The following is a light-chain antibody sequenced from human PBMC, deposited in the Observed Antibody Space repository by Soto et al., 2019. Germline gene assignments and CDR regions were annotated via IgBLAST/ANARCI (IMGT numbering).Light chain of an antibody. J-gene: IGKJ4*01. V-gene: IGKV3-11*01. Sequence: EIVLTQSPATLSLSPGERATLSCRASQSISNNLAWYQQKRGQPPRLLIYDASSRATGIPARFSGRGSGTDLTLTISGLEPEDFAVYYCQQRSNWPPLTFGGGTKVEIK. CDR3: QQRSNWPPLT. CDR2: DAS. CDR1: QSISNN.